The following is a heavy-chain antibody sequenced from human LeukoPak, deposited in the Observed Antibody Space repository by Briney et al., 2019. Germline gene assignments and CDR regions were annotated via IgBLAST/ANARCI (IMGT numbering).Heavy chain of an antibody. D-gene: IGHD3-22*01. CDR3: ARDSYDSSGFYPGSRWFDP. J-gene: IGHJ5*02. CDR2: IFPGDSDT. CDR1: GYSFTSYW. Sequence: GESLKISCKGSGYSFTSYWIGWVRQMPGKGLEWMGIIFPGDSDTTYSPSFEGQVTISADKSVSTAYLQWRSLKASDTAIYYCARDSYDSSGFYPGSRWFDPWGQGTLVTVSS. V-gene: IGHV5-51*01.